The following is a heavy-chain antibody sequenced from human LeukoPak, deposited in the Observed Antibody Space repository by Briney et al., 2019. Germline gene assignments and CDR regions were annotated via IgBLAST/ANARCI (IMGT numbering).Heavy chain of an antibody. CDR2: MDYSGTT. J-gene: IGHJ5*02. V-gene: IGHV4-61*08. CDR3: AREGACSGGSCYSYGWFDP. Sequence: SETLSLTCNVSGASVNSGGYYWTWIRQPPGKGLEWIGYMDYSGTTNYNPSLKSRVTIPLDTSKNQFSLKLSSVTAADTAMYYCAREGACSGGSCYSYGWFDPWGQGTLVIVSS. D-gene: IGHD2-15*01. CDR1: GASVNSGGYY.